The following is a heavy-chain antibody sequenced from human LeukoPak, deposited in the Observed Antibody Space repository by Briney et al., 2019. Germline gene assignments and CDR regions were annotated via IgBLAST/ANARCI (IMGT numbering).Heavy chain of an antibody. J-gene: IGHJ4*02. CDR1: DGSFSGYY. Sequence: PSETLSLTCAVYDGSFSGYYWSWIRQPPGKGLEWIGEINHSGSTNYNPSLKSRVTISVDTSKNQFSLKLSSVTAADTAVYYCARAYYYGSGSYYFEYWGQGTLVTVSS. V-gene: IGHV4-34*01. CDR2: INHSGST. D-gene: IGHD3-10*01. CDR3: ARAYYYGSGSYYFEY.